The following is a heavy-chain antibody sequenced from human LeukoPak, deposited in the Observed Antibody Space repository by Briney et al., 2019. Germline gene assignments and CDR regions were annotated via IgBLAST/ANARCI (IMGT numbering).Heavy chain of an antibody. CDR1: GFTFSDYY. CDR3: ARIGRPAAFDI. CDR2: ITSSGSTI. J-gene: IGHJ3*02. D-gene: IGHD6-6*01. Sequence: KPGGSQRLSCAASGFTFSDYYMSWIRQAPGKGLEWVSYITSSGSTIYYADSMKGRFTISRDNAKHSLFLQLDSLRAEATAVYYCARIGRPAAFDIWGQGTLVIVSS. V-gene: IGHV3-11*01.